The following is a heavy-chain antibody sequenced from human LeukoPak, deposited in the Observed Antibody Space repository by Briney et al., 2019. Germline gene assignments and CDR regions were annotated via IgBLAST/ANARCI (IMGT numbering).Heavy chain of an antibody. CDR2: INHSGST. CDR3: ARHGAKRLGYCSSTSCPKYFQH. J-gene: IGHJ1*01. V-gene: IGHV4-34*01. D-gene: IGHD2-2*01. Sequence: SETLSLTCTVSGGSISSYYWSWIRQPPGKGLEWIGEINHSGSTNYNPSLKSRVTISVDTSKNQFSLKLSSVTAADTAVYYCARHGAKRLGYCSSTSCPKYFQHWGQGTLVTVSS. CDR1: GGSISSYY.